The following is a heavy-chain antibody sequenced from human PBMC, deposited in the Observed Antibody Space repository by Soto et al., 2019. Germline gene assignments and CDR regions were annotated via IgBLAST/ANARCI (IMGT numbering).Heavy chain of an antibody. D-gene: IGHD2-8*01. V-gene: IGHV1-58*01. J-gene: IGHJ4*02. CDR3: AADATAWQQMVPSDY. Sequence: SVKVSCKASVFTFTSSAVQWVRQARGQRLEWIGWIAVGSGYTNYAQRFQDRVTLTRDMSTATTYMELSRLTSEDTAIYYCAADATAWQQMVPSDYWGQGTLVTVSS. CDR2: IAVGSGYT. CDR1: VFTFTSSA.